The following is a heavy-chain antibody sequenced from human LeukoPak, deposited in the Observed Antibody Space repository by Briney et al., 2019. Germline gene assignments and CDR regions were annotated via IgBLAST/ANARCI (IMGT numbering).Heavy chain of an antibody. CDR3: ARDGDGNAFDI. CDR1: GFTFSNYG. J-gene: IGHJ3*02. CDR2: IRFDGSHK. Sequence: GGSLRLSCAASGFTFSNYGMHWVRQAPGKGLEWVALIRFDGSHKYYADSVKGRFTISRDNSKNTLYLQMNSLRAEDTAVYYCARDGDGNAFDIWGQGTMVTVSS. D-gene: IGHD5-24*01. V-gene: IGHV3-30*02.